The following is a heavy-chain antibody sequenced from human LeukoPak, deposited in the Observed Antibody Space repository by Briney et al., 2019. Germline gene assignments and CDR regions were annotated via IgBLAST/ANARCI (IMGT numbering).Heavy chain of an antibody. CDR2: IYYSGST. CDR3: AKGQYEPRYNWFDP. V-gene: IGHV4-31*03. Sequence: SQTLSLTCTVSGGSISSGDYYWSWIRQHPGKGLEWIGYIYYSGSTYYNPSLKSRVTISVDTSKNQFSLKVNSVTAADTAVYYCAKGQYEPRYNWFDPWGQGTLVTVSS. D-gene: IGHD1-14*01. CDR1: GGSISSGDYY. J-gene: IGHJ5*02.